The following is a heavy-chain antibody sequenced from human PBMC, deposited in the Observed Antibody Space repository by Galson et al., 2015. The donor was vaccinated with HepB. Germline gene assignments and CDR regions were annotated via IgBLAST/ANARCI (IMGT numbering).Heavy chain of an antibody. CDR3: ARDVFISSSLTQSEHYYYYYGMDV. J-gene: IGHJ6*02. CDR2: IWHDGSDK. V-gene: IGHV3-33*01. Sequence: SLRLSCAASGFTFSNYGMLWVRQAPGKGLEWVAVIWHDGSDKYYADSVKGRFTISRDNSKNTLYLQMNSLRAEDTAVYYCARDVFISSSLTQSEHYYYYYGMDVWGQGSTVTVSS. D-gene: IGHD6-6*01. CDR1: GFTFSNYG.